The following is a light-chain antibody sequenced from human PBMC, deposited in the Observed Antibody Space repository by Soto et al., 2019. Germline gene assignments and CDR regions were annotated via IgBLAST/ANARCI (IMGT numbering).Light chain of an antibody. J-gene: IGLJ1*01. CDR1: SSNIGSNT. Sequence: QSVLTQPPSTSGTLGQRVTISCSGSSSNIGSNTVSWFQQLRGTAPKLLIFRNYRRPSGVPDRFSGSESGASASLAISGLQSDDEADYYCAAWDDSLNGYVFGAGTKVTVL. CDR2: RNY. V-gene: IGLV1-44*01. CDR3: AAWDDSLNGYV.